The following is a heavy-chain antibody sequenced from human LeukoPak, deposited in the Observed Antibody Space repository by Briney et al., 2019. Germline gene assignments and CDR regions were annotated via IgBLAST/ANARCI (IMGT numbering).Heavy chain of an antibody. J-gene: IGHJ4*02. D-gene: IGHD3-22*01. Sequence: GGSLRLSCAASGFTVSSNYMSWVRQAPGEGLEWVSVIYSGGSTYYADSVKGRFTISRDNSKNTLYLQMNSLRADDTAVYYCARARQTYYYDSSGYYFDYWGQGTLVTVSS. CDR3: ARARQTYYYDSSGYYFDY. CDR1: GFTVSSNY. CDR2: IYSGGST. V-gene: IGHV3-53*01.